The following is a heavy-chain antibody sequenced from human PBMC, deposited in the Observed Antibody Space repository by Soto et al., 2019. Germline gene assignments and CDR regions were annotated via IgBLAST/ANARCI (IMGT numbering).Heavy chain of an antibody. CDR2: ISYDGSNK. D-gene: IGHD3-9*01. J-gene: IGHJ1*01. V-gene: IGHV3-30*18. CDR3: GYEEHLLTGSV. Sequence: AGGSLRLSCAASGFTFRSYGMHWVRQAPGKGLEWVAVISYDGSNKYYADSVKGRFTISRDNSKNTLYLQMNSLRAEDTAVYYCGYEEHLLTGSVWGQRTPDTGSS. CDR1: GFTFRSYG.